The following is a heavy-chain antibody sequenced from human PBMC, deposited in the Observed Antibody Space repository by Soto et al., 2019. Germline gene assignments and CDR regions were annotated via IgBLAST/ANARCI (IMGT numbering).Heavy chain of an antibody. D-gene: IGHD3-22*01. J-gene: IGHJ4*02. V-gene: IGHV3-30-3*01. CDR1: GFTFSHYA. Sequence: QVQLVESGGGVVQPGRSLRVSCAASGFTFSHYAMHWVRQAPGKGLEWVAVVSYDGTKQFYADSVKGRFTISRDSSKSTRYLQMNNLRDEDTAVYYCARDRVYYYDSSGYYNFDFWGQGTLVTVSS. CDR2: VSYDGTKQ. CDR3: ARDRVYYYDSSGYYNFDF.